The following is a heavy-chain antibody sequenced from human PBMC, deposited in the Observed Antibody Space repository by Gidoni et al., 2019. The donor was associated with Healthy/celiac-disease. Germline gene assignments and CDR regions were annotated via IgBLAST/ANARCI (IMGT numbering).Heavy chain of an antibody. J-gene: IGHJ6*03. D-gene: IGHD2-2*01. Sequence: QVQLVQSGAEVKKPGASVKVSCKASGYTFTSYAINWVRQATGQGLEWMGWMNPNSGNTGYAQKFQGRVTMTRNTSISTAYMELSSLRSEDTAVYYCARGYCSSTSCFYYYYMDVWGKGTTVTVSS. CDR1: GYTFTSYA. CDR3: ARGYCSSTSCFYYYYMDV. V-gene: IGHV1-8*01. CDR2: MNPNSGNT.